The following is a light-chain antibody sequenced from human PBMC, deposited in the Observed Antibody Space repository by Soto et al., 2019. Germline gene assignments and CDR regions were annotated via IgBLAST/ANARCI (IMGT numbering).Light chain of an antibody. CDR2: EVS. V-gene: IGLV2-23*02. CDR1: SGDVGSYKF. Sequence: QSVLTQPASVSGSPGQSITISCTGTSGDVGSYKFVSWYQQHPGKDPKLIIYEVSKRPSGVSNRFSGSKSGNTASLTVSGLQSEDEADYYCCSYAGSRTSLYVFGTGTKVTVL. J-gene: IGLJ1*01. CDR3: CSYAGSRTSLYV.